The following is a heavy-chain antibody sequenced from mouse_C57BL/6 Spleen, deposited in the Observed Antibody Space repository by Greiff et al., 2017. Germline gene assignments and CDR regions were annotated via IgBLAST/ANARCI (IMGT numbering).Heavy chain of an antibody. J-gene: IGHJ1*03. V-gene: IGHV1-50*01. CDR2: IDPSDSYT. Sequence: QVQLQQPGAELVKPGASVKLSCKASGYTFTSYWMQWVNQRPGQGLEWIGEIDPSDSYTNYNQKFKGKATLTVDTSSTTAYMQLSSLTSEDSAVYYCASNYGSRRYFDVWGTGTTVTVSS. CDR1: GYTFTSYW. CDR3: ASNYGSRRYFDV. D-gene: IGHD1-1*01.